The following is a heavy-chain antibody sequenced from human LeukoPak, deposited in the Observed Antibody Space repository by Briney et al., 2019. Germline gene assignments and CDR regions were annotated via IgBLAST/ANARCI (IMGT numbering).Heavy chain of an antibody. V-gene: IGHV1-2*02. J-gene: IGHJ5*02. CDR2: INPNSGGT. CDR1: GYTFTGYY. Sequence: ASVKVSCKASGYTFTGYYMHWVRQAPGQGLEWMGWINPNSGGTNYAQKFQGRVTMTRDTSISTGYMELSRLRSDDTAVYYCARGDVVVVAANNWFDPWGQGRLVTVSS. D-gene: IGHD2-15*01. CDR3: ARGDVVVVAANNWFDP.